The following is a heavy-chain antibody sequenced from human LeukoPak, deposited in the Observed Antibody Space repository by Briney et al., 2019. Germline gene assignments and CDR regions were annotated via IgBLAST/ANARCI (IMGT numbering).Heavy chain of an antibody. Sequence: SETLSLTCTVSSGSINNYYWSWIRQPPGKGLEWIGYIYYSGSTNYNPSLKSRVTISVDTSKNQFSLKLSSVTAADTAVYYCARGAGDYDFWSGYYAYYYYGMDVWGQGTTVTVSS. J-gene: IGHJ6*02. D-gene: IGHD3-3*01. V-gene: IGHV4-59*01. CDR3: ARGAGDYDFWSGYYAYYYYGMDV. CDR1: SGSINNYY. CDR2: IYYSGST.